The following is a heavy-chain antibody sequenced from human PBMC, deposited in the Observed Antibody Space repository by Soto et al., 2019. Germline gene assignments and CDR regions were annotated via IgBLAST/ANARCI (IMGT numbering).Heavy chain of an antibody. CDR2: ISYSGST. CDR1: NDSISSYY. J-gene: IGHJ4*02. D-gene: IGHD6-13*01. Sequence: SETQSLTCTVSNDSISSYYWSWIRQPPGKRLEWIGYISYSGSTDYNPSLKSRVTISGDTSKNQFSLKVSSVTAADTAVYYCARGTSWQLPFDYWGQGTLVTVSS. CDR3: ARGTSWQLPFDY. V-gene: IGHV4-59*01.